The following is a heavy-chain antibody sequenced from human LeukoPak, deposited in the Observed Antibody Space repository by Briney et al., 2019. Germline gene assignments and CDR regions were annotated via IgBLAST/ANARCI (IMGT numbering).Heavy chain of an antibody. CDR3: AREWWSSSRLNWYFDL. J-gene: IGHJ2*01. Sequence: ASVKVSCKASGGTFSSYAISWVRQAPGQGLEWVGGIIPIFGTANYAQKFQGRVTITADESTSTAYMELSSLRSEDTAVYYCAREWWSSSRLNWYFDLWGRGTLVTVSS. CDR2: IIPIFGTA. D-gene: IGHD6-6*01. V-gene: IGHV1-69*13. CDR1: GGTFSSYA.